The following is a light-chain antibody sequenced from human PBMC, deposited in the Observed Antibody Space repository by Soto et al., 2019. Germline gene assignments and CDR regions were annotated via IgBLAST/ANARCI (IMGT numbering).Light chain of an antibody. CDR2: GAS. J-gene: IGKJ5*01. V-gene: IGKV3-20*01. CDR3: QQYGSSTIT. Sequence: EIVLTQCPGTLSLSPGERATLSCRASQSVSSSYLAWYQQKPGQAPRLLIYGASSRATGIPDRFSGSGSGTDFTLTISRLEPEDFAVYYCQQYGSSTITFGHGTRLEIK. CDR1: QSVSSSY.